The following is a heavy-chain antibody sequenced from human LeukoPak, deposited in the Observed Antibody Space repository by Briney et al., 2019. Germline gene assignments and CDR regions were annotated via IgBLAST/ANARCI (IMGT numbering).Heavy chain of an antibody. CDR1: GYSFSSYW. CDR3: ARHLSDITSSPNY. Sequence: GESLKISCKGSGYSFSSYWIAWVRQMRGKGLEWMGVIYPRDSRTTYSPSFQDQATISADKSISTAYLQWTSLKASDTAMYYCARHLSDITSSPNYWGPGTLVTVSS. CDR2: IYPRDSRT. V-gene: IGHV5-51*01. D-gene: IGHD2-2*01. J-gene: IGHJ4*02.